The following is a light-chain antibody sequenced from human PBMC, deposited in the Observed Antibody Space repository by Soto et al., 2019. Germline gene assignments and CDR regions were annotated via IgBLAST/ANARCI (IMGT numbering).Light chain of an antibody. CDR3: HQYGSSPRT. V-gene: IGKV3-20*01. J-gene: IGKJ1*01. CDR1: QSVNNNY. CDR2: GAS. Sequence: PGTLSLSPGERATLSCRASQSVNNNYLAWYQQKPGQAPRLLIYGASSRATGIPDRFSGSGSGTDFTLTLSRLEPEDFAVYYCHQYGSSPRTFGQGTKVDIK.